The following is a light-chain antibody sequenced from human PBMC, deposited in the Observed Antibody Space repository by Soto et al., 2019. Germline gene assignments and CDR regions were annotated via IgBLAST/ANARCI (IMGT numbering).Light chain of an antibody. Sequence: DIQMSQSPSSLSASVGDRVTITCRASQSVRNNVNWYQQKPGKAPKLLISTASSLRSGVPSRFSGSGSGTTFILTISSLQPEDFAMYYCQQTYSALSITFGGGTKVEIK. J-gene: IGKJ4*01. V-gene: IGKV1-39*01. CDR3: QQTYSALSIT. CDR1: QSVRNN. CDR2: TAS.